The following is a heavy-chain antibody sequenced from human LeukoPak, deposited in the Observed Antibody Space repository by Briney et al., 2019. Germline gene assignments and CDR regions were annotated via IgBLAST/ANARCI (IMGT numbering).Heavy chain of an antibody. D-gene: IGHD3-9*01. CDR3: ARDLLNYDILTGYYYYYGMDV. CDR2: IYYSGST. CDR1: GGSISSYY. J-gene: IGHJ6*02. Sequence: PSETLSLTCTVSGGSISSYYWSWIRQPPGKGLEWIGNIYYSGSTNYNPSLKSRVTISVDTSKNQFSLKLSSVTAADTAVYYCARDLLNYDILTGYYYYYGMDVWGQGTTVTVSS. V-gene: IGHV4-59*01.